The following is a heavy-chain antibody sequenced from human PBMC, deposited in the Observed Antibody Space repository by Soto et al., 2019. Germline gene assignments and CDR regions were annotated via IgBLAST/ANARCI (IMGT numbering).Heavy chain of an antibody. Sequence: QVQLQQWGAGLLKPSETLSLTCGVYGGSFSGYYWSWIRQPPGKGLEWIGEINHSGSLKYNPSLKSRVTISVDTSKNQFSLKLSSVTAAETAVYYCARGAGSGWDYYYYGMDVWGQGTTVTVSS. V-gene: IGHV4-34*01. CDR3: ARGAGSGWDYYYYGMDV. J-gene: IGHJ6*02. CDR2: INHSGSL. D-gene: IGHD6-19*01. CDR1: GGSFSGYY.